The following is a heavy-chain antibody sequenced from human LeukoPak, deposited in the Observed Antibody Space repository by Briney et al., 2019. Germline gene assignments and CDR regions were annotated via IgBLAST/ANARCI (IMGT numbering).Heavy chain of an antibody. D-gene: IGHD1-1*01. Sequence: SETLSLTCTVSGGSISSDYWSWIRQPPGKGLEWIGYIDNSGNTNYSPSLKSRVTISVDTPKNQFSLRLSSVTAADTAVYYCATSTGTIYTWFDPWCQGTLVTVSS. CDR1: GGSISSDY. CDR3: ATSTGTIYTWFDP. V-gene: IGHV4-59*01. CDR2: IDNSGNT. J-gene: IGHJ5*02.